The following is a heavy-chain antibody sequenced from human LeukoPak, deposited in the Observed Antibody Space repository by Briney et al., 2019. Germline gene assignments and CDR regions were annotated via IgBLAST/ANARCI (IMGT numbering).Heavy chain of an antibody. CDR3: ARDREYCSSTNCYTSDY. D-gene: IGHD2-2*02. J-gene: IGHJ4*02. V-gene: IGHV1-69*05. CDR2: IIPIFGTA. CDR1: GGTFSSYA. Sequence: ASVKVSCKASGGTFSSYAISWVRQAPGQGLEWMGGIIPIFGTANYAQKFQGRVTITTDESTSTAYMELSSLRSEDTAVYYCARDREYCSSTNCYTSDYWGQGTLVTVSS.